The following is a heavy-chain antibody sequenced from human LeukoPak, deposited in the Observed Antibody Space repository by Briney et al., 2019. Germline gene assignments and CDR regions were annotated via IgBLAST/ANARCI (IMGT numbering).Heavy chain of an antibody. CDR2: ISSSSRYI. D-gene: IGHD2-2*01. CDR1: KFTFSSYW. J-gene: IGHJ4*02. V-gene: IGHV3-21*01. Sequence: KAGGSLRLSCAASKFTFSSYWMHWVRQAPGKGLVWVSYISSSSRYINYAGSVKGRFTISRDNAKNSVYLEMNSLRAEDTAVYYCARDPLGSTSNYYFDYWGQGTLVTVSS. CDR3: ARDPLGSTSNYYFDY.